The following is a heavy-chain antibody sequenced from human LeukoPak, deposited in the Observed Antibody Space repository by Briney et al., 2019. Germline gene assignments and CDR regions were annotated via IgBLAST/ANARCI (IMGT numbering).Heavy chain of an antibody. D-gene: IGHD2-2*02. CDR2: IHHSGST. J-gene: IGHJ4*02. Sequence: SETLSLTCGVSGYPISSGYYWGWIWQPPGKGLEWIGSIHHSGSTYYNPSLKSRVTISVDTSKNQFSLKLSSVTAADTAVYYCARHKWYCSSSSCYTFDYWGQGALVTVSS. CDR1: GYPISSGYY. CDR3: ARHKWYCSSSSCYTFDY. V-gene: IGHV4-38-2*01.